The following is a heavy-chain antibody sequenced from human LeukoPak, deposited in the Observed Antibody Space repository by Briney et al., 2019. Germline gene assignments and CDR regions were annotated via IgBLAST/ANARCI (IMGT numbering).Heavy chain of an antibody. D-gene: IGHD3-10*01. CDR1: GGSISSYY. Sequence: PSETLSLTCTVSGGSISSYYWSWIRQPPGKGLEWIGYIYYSGSTNYNPSLKSRVTISVDTSKNQFSLKLTSVTAADTAVHYCARHPPRESSLLKGAFDILGQGTMITVSS. CDR3: ARHPPRESSLLKGAFDI. J-gene: IGHJ3*02. CDR2: IYYSGST. V-gene: IGHV4-59*08.